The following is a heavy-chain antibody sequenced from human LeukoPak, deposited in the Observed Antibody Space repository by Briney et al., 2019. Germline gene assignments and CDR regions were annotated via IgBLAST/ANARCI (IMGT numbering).Heavy chain of an antibody. CDR1: GFTFSSYG. J-gene: IGHJ3*02. CDR2: IRYDGSNK. CDR3: ATIVRLAFDI. V-gene: IGHV3-30*02. D-gene: IGHD3-16*02. Sequence: GGSLRLSCAASGFTFSSYGMHWVRQAPGKGLEWVAFIRYDGSNKYYADSVKGRFTISRDNSKNTLYLQMNSLRAEDTAVYYCATIVRLAFDIWGQGTMVTVSS.